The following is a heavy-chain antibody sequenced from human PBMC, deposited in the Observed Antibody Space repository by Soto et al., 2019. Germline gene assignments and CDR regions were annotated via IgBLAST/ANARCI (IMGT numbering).Heavy chain of an antibody. J-gene: IGHJ4*02. CDR2: IIPIFGTA. D-gene: IGHD3-10*01. CDR3: ARCRWFGEFLFDY. Sequence: ASVKVSCKASGGTFSSYAISWVRQAPGQGLEWMGGIIPIFGTANYAQKFQGRVTITADESTSTAYMELSSLRSEDTAVYYCARCRWFGEFLFDYWGQGTLVTVSS. V-gene: IGHV1-69*13. CDR1: GGTFSSYA.